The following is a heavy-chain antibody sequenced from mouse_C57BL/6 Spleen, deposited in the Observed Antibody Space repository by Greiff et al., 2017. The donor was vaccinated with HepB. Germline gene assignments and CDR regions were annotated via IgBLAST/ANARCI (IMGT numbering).Heavy chain of an antibody. J-gene: IGHJ4*01. V-gene: IGHV1-22*01. CDR2: INPNNGGT. Sequence: EVQLQQSGPELVKPGASVKMSCKASGYTFTDYNMHWVKQSHGKSLEWIGYINPNNGGTSYNQKFKGKATLTVNKSSSTAYMELRSLTSEDSEVYYCARDGYDGYIYAMDYWGQGTSVTVSS. D-gene: IGHD2-3*01. CDR1: GYTFTDYN. CDR3: ARDGYDGYIYAMDY.